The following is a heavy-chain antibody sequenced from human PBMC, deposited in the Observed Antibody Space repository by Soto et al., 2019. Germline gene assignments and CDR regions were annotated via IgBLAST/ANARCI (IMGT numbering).Heavy chain of an antibody. CDR1: GYTFTSYA. J-gene: IGHJ2*01. V-gene: IGHV1-3*01. CDR2: INAGNGNT. D-gene: IGHD3-16*01. CDR3: ARGMITFGGVLPIGYWYFDL. Sequence: QVQLVQSGAEVKKPGASVKVSCKASGYTFTSYAMHWVRQAPGQRLEWMGWINAGNGNTKYSQKFQGRVTITRDTSASTAYMELSSLRSEDTAVYYCARGMITFGGVLPIGYWYFDLWGRGTLVTVSS.